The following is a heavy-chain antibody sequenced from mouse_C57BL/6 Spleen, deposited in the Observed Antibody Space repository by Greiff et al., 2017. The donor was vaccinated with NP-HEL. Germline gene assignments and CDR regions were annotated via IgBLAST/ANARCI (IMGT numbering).Heavy chain of an antibody. CDR2: IDPNSGGT. J-gene: IGHJ4*01. Sequence: VQLQQPGAELVKPGASVKLSCKASGYTFTSYWMNWVKQRPGRGLEWIGRIDPNSGGTKYNEQFKSKATLTVDKPSSTAYMQLSSLTSEDSAVDDGARGYYGVDYAMDYWGQGTSVTVSS. CDR1: GYTFTSYW. V-gene: IGHV1-72*01. D-gene: IGHD1-1*01. CDR3: ARGYYGVDYAMDY.